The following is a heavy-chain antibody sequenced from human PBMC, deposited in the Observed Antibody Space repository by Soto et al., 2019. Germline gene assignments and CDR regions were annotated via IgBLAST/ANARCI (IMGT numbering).Heavy chain of an antibody. V-gene: IGHV4-59*01. Sequence: QVQLQEAGPGLVKPSETLSLTCTVSGDSIGGFHWSWIRQPPGKGLEWIGYISHSGSTNYNSSLNSRVTISVDTSKNQFSLKLTSVTAADTAVYFCARALHDFGYPYFDYWGHGILITVSS. J-gene: IGHJ4*01. CDR3: ARALHDFGYPYFDY. D-gene: IGHD4-17*01. CDR1: GDSIGGFH. CDR2: ISHSGST.